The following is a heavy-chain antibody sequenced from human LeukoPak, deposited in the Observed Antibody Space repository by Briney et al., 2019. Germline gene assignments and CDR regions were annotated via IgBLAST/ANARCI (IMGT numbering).Heavy chain of an antibody. V-gene: IGHV4-39*01. CDR2: IYYSGST. J-gene: IGHJ5*02. D-gene: IGHD2-15*01. Sequence: SETLSLTCTVAGGSISSSSYYWGWIRQPPGKGLEWIGSIYYSGSTYYNPSLKSRVTISVDTSKNQFSLKLSSVTAADTAVYYCARVAATPYNWFDPWGQGTLVTVSS. CDR3: ARVAATPYNWFDP. CDR1: GGSISSSSYY.